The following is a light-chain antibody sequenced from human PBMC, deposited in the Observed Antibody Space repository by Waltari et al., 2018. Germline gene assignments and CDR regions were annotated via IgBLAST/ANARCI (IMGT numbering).Light chain of an antibody. J-gene: IGKJ3*01. CDR1: LSILHSSENKNQ. V-gene: IGKV4-1*01. Sequence: DIVMTQSPDSLSVSLGERATINCKSSLSILHSSENKNQLGWYQQKSGQSPKLRSYGASTRESGVPDRFSGSGSGTDVTLTISSLQTEDVAVDYCQQYYSTPFTFGPGTKVDIK. CDR2: GAS. CDR3: QQYYSTPFT.